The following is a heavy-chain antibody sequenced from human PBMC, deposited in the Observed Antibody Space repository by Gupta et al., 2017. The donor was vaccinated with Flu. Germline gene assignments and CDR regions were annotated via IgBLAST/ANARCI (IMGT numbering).Heavy chain of an antibody. CDR2: GSGGST. Sequence: GSGGSTYYADSVKGRFTISRDNSKNTLYLQMNSLRAEDTAVYYCAKDQGFEQQLVDYWGQGTLVTVSS. J-gene: IGHJ4*02. CDR3: AKDQGFEQQLVDY. V-gene: IGHV3-23*01. D-gene: IGHD6-13*01.